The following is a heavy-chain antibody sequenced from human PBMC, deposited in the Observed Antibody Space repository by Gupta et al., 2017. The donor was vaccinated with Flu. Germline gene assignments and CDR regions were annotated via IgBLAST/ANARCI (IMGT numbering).Heavy chain of an antibody. CDR2: IKSRADGGTA. J-gene: IGHJ6*02. V-gene: IGHV3-15*01. D-gene: IGHD2-2*01. Sequence: EWVGRIKSRADGGTADYAGPVKVRFTISRDDSNNTLFLQMNSLKPEDTAVYYCATDPYCSIPGCYYYYYGMDVWGQGTTVTVSS. CDR3: ATDPYCSIPGCYYYYYGMDV.